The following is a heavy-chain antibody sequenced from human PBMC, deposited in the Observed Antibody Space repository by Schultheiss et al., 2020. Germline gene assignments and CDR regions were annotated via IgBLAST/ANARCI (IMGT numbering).Heavy chain of an antibody. CDR2: INHSGST. CDR1: GGSFSGYY. V-gene: IGHV4-34*01. CDR3: ARDRRSGYSRYYYYGMDV. J-gene: IGHJ6*02. D-gene: IGHD3-3*01. Sequence: SQTLSLTCAVYGGSFSGYYWSWIRQPPGKGLEWIGEINHSGSTNYNPSLKSRVTMSVDTSKNQFSLKLSSVTAADTAVYYCARDRRSGYSRYYYYGMDVWGQGTTVTVSS.